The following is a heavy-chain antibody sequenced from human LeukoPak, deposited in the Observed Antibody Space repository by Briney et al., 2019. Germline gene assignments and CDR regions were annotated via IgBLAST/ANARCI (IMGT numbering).Heavy chain of an antibody. V-gene: IGHV3-23*01. J-gene: IGHJ4*02. D-gene: IGHD1-1*01. CDR3: AKEVFDNWNDVFDY. CDR2: ISGSGAST. Sequence: GGSLRLSCLTSGFTLSTNAMSWVRQAPGKGLEWISGISGSGASTYYADSVKGRFTISRDDSRNTLYLQMNSLRADDTAVYYCAKEVFDNWNDVFDYWGQGTLVTVSS. CDR1: GFTLSTNA.